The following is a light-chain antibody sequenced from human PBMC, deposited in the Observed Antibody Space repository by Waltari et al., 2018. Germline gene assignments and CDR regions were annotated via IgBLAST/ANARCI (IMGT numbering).Light chain of an antibody. CDR2: GVN. V-gene: IGLV1-40*01. CDR1: GSNIGAGYD. J-gene: IGLJ2*01. Sequence: QSVLTQPPSVSGAPGQRVAISCTGSGSNIGAGYDVHWYQQHPGKAPKLLIYGVNNRPLGVPDRFSGSQFGTSASLAITGRQAVDEADYYCQSYDPSLSVVFGGGTKLTVL. CDR3: QSYDPSLSVV.